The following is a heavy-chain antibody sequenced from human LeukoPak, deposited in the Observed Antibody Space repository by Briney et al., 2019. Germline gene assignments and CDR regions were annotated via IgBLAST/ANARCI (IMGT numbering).Heavy chain of an antibody. CDR1: GFTFKNYN. Sequence: GGSLRLSRATSGFTFKNYNINWVRQPPGKGLEWVSSISPSGDYTHYSDSVKGRFTISRDNARNSLNLQMNSLRAEDTAFYFFTYGGYGGMFESWGLGTLVTVSS. D-gene: IGHD3-10*01. J-gene: IGHJ4*02. CDR3: TYGGYGGMFES. CDR2: ISPSGDYT. V-gene: IGHV3-21*06.